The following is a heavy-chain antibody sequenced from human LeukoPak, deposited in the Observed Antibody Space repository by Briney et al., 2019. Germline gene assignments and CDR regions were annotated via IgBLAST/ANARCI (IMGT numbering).Heavy chain of an antibody. CDR1: GFTFSSYW. CDR2: IKQDGSEK. CDR3: ARDEKYYYGSGSYPVYMDV. D-gene: IGHD3-10*01. J-gene: IGHJ6*03. Sequence: AGGSLRLSCAASGFTFSSYWMSWVRQAPGKGLEWVANIKQDGSEKYHVDSVKGRFTISRDNAKNSLYLQMNSLRAEDTAVYYCARDEKYYYGSGSYPVYMDVWGKGTTVTVSS. V-gene: IGHV3-7*01.